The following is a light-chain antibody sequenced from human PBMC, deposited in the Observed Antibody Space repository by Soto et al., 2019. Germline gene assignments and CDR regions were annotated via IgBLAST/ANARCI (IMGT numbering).Light chain of an antibody. CDR3: QQYGSSPWT. CDR1: QSVVNTY. V-gene: IGKV3-20*01. Sequence: EIVLTPSPGTLSLSPGERATLSCRASQSVVNTYLAWYQHKPGQAPRLLIYGASTRATGIPDRFSGSGSGTDFTLTISRLEPEDFAVYYCQQYGSSPWTFGQGTKVDIK. CDR2: GAS. J-gene: IGKJ1*01.